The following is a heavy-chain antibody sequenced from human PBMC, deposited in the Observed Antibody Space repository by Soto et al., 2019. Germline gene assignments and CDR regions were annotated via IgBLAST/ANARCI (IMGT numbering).Heavy chain of an antibody. Sequence: GGSPRLSCAASGFTFSSYAMHWVRQAPGKGLEWVAVISYDGSNKYYADSVKGRFTISRDSSKNTLYLQMNSLRAEDTAVYYCVKGRVATQNNPFDYWGQGTLVTLSS. V-gene: IGHV3-30-3*02. CDR1: GFTFSSYA. CDR3: VKGRVATQNNPFDY. CDR2: ISYDGSNK. J-gene: IGHJ4*02. D-gene: IGHD5-12*01.